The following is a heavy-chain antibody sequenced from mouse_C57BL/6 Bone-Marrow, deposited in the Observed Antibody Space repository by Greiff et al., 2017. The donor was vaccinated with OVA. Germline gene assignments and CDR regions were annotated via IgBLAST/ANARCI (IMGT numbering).Heavy chain of an antibody. V-gene: IGHV1-50*01. D-gene: IGHD2-4*01. Sequence: QVQLQQPGAELVKPGASVKLSCKASGYTFTSYWMQWVKQRPGQGLEWIGEIDPSDSYTNYNQKFKGKATLPVDTSSSTAYMQISSLTSEDSAVYYCARKRIYYDYPYYFDYWGQGTTLTVSS. CDR2: IDPSDSYT. CDR1: GYTFTSYW. CDR3: ARKRIYYDYPYYFDY. J-gene: IGHJ2*01.